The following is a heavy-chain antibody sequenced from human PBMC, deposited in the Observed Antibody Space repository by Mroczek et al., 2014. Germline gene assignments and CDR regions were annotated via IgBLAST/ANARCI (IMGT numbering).Heavy chain of an antibody. CDR1: GGSISSGDYY. V-gene: IGHV4-30-4*01. D-gene: IGHD2-2*01. CDR3: ARALIVVVPAAKGDAFDI. CDR2: IYYSGST. Sequence: QVQLQESGPGLVKPSQTLSLTCTVSGGSISSGDYYWSWIRQPPGKGLEWIGYIYYSGSTYYNPSLKSRVTISVDTSKNQFSLKLSSVTAADTAVYYCARALIVVVPAAKGDAFDIWGQGTMVTVSS. J-gene: IGHJ3*02.